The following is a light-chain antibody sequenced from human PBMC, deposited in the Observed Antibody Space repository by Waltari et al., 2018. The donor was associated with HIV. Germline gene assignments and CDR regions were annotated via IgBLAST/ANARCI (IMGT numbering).Light chain of an antibody. J-gene: IGLJ2*01. CDR1: SSNIGAGYD. CDR2: GIS. Sequence: QSVLTQPPSVSGAPGQRVTISCTGSSSNIGAGYDVHWYQQLPGTAPKLLIYGISNRPSGVPDRFSGSKSGTSASLAITGLQAEDEADYYCQSYDSSLSAHVVFGGGTKLTVL. CDR3: QSYDSSLSAHVV. V-gene: IGLV1-40*01.